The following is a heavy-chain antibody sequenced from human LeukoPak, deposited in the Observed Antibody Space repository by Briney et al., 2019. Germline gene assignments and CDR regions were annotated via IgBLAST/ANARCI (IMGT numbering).Heavy chain of an antibody. V-gene: IGHV4-34*01. Sequence: PSETLSLTCAVYGGSFSGYYWSWIRQPPGKGLEWIGEINHSGSTNYNPSLTSRVTISVDTSKNQFSLKLSSVTAADTAVYYCAWKRGGLDYGGQGPLVTVSS. CDR2: INHSGST. CDR3: AWKRGGLDY. J-gene: IGHJ4*02. D-gene: IGHD1-1*01. CDR1: GGSFSGYY.